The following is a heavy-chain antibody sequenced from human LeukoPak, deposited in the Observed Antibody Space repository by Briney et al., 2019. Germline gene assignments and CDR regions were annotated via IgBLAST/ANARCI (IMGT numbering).Heavy chain of an antibody. D-gene: IGHD6-19*01. Sequence: GGSLRLSCAASGFTFSSYAMHWVRQAPGKGLEWVAVISYDGSNKYYADSAKGRFTISRDNSKNTLYLQMNSLRAEDTAVYYCARGRGEQWLAHFDYWGQGTLVTVSS. CDR2: ISYDGSNK. V-gene: IGHV3-30*04. J-gene: IGHJ4*02. CDR3: ARGRGEQWLAHFDY. CDR1: GFTFSSYA.